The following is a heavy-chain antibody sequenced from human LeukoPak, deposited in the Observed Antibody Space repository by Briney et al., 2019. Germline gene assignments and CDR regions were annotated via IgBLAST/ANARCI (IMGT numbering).Heavy chain of an antibody. D-gene: IGHD3-22*01. Sequence: SETLSLTCTVSGGSISSYYWSWIRQPPGKGLEWIGYIYYSGSTNYNPSLKSRVTISVDTSKNQFSLKLSSVTAADTAVYYCARGAHYYDSSGTNLYFDDWGKGTMVTVSS. J-gene: IGHJ4*02. V-gene: IGHV4-59*08. CDR1: GGSISSYY. CDR2: IYYSGST. CDR3: ARGAHYYDSSGTNLYFDD.